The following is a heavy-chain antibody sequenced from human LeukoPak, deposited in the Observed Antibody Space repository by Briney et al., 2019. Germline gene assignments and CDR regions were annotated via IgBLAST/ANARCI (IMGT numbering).Heavy chain of an antibody. Sequence: PGGSLRLSCAVSGAAFSTCNMNWIRQAPGKGLEWISYISGSSRTTYYADSVRGRFTISRDNAENLLYLQMNSLRDEDTAVYYCAKGGSSGWNNWFDPWGQGTLVTVSS. D-gene: IGHD5-12*01. CDR3: AKGGSSGWNNWFDP. J-gene: IGHJ5*02. CDR1: GAAFSTCN. CDR2: ISGSSRTT. V-gene: IGHV3-48*02.